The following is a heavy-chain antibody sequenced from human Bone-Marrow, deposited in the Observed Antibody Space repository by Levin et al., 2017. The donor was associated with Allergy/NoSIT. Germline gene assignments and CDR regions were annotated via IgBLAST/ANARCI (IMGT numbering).Heavy chain of an antibody. D-gene: IGHD1-1*01. CDR3: AKDHLALTVTTPGY. J-gene: IGHJ4*01. CDR2: ISYDGSHI. V-gene: IGHV3-30*18. Sequence: GGSLRLSCAASGLTFSSYGMHWVRQAPGKGLEWVAVISYDGSHIHYADSVKDRFTIYRDNSRNTLYLQMESLRAEDTAVSFCAKDHLALTVTTPGYWGHGTLVSVSS. CDR1: GLTFSSYG.